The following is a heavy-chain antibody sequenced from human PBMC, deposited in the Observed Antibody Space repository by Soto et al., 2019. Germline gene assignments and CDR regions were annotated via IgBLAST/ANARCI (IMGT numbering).Heavy chain of an antibody. CDR2: ISGSGGST. Sequence: EVQLLESGGGLVQPGGSLRLSCAASGFTFSSYAMSWVRQAPGKGLEWVSAISGSGGSTYYADSVKGRFTISRDNSKNTLYRQMNSLRAEDTAVYYCAKDFLPNVAGSSYWWGQGTLVTVSS. CDR1: GFTFSSYA. V-gene: IGHV3-23*01. CDR3: AKDFLPNVAGSSYW. J-gene: IGHJ4*02. D-gene: IGHD6-13*01.